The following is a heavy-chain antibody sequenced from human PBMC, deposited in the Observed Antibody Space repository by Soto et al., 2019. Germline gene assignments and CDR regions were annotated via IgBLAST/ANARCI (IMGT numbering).Heavy chain of an antibody. CDR1: GFTFSGSA. V-gene: IGHV3-73*01. CDR3: TRHAGYCSSTSCYAGYYYYYYMDV. CDR2: IRSKANSYAT. Sequence: EVQLVGSGGGLVQPGGSLKLSCAASGFTFSGSAMHWVRQASGKGLEWVGRIRSKANSYATAYAASVKGRFTISRDDSKNTAYLQMNSLKTEDTAVYYCTRHAGYCSSTSCYAGYYYYYYMDVWGKGTTVTVSS. D-gene: IGHD2-2*01. J-gene: IGHJ6*03.